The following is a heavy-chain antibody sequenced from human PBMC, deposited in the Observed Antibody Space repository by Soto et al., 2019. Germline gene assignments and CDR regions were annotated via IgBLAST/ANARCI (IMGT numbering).Heavy chain of an antibody. V-gene: IGHV3-7*01. D-gene: IGHD2-8*01. CDR1: GFTFSSYW. CDR3: ARDIVLMVYAMKEDYYGMDV. Sequence: GGSLSLSCAASGFTFSSYWMSWVRQAPGKGLEWVANIKQNGSEKYYVDSVKGRFTISRDNAKNSLYLQMNSLRAEDTAVYYCARDIVLMVYAMKEDYYGMDVWGQGTTVTVSS. CDR2: IKQNGSEK. J-gene: IGHJ6*02.